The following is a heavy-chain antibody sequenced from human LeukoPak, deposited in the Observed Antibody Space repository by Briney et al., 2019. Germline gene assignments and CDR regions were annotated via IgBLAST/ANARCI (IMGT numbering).Heavy chain of an antibody. J-gene: IGHJ4*02. V-gene: IGHV3-48*01. D-gene: IGHD6-19*01. CDR2: ISSSTSTI. Sequence: GGSLRLSCAASGFTFSNYNMNWVRQAPGKGLEWVSYISSSTSTIYYADSVKGRFTISRDNAKNSLYLQMNSLRAEDTAVYYCARDLEQWLSMWYYFDYWGQGTLVTVSS. CDR3: ARDLEQWLSMWYYFDY. CDR1: GFTFSNYN.